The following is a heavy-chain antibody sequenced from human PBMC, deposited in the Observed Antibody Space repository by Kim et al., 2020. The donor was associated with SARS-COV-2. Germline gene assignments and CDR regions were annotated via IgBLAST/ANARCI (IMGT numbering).Heavy chain of an antibody. D-gene: IGHD1-7*01. CDR2: IDDSGIT. CDR1: GGSVSSGNYY. Sequence: SETLSLTCSVSGGSVSSGNYYWSWIRQPPGKGLEWIGFIDDSGITNYNPSLKSRVTISVDKSKGQFSLRLSSVSAADTAVYYCARDRGWELLDYWGQGILVTVSS. J-gene: IGHJ4*02. V-gene: IGHV4-61*01. CDR3: ARDRGWELLDY.